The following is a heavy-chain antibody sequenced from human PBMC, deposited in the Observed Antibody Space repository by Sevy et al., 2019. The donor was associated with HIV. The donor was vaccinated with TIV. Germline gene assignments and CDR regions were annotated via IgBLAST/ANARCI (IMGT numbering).Heavy chain of an antibody. CDR3: ARVRYNYGSYYFDY. J-gene: IGHJ4*02. Sequence: GGSLRLSCTASGFTFSSYDMNWVRQAPGKGLESVSYISSRGSHIYYADSVKGRFTISRDNAKNSLYLQMNSLRAEDTAVYYCARVRYNYGSYYFDYWGQGTLVTVSS. D-gene: IGHD5-18*01. V-gene: IGHV3-48*01. CDR2: ISSRGSHI. CDR1: GFTFSSYD.